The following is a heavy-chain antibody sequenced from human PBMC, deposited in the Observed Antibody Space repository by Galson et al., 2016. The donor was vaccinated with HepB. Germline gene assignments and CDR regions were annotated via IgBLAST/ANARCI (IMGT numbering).Heavy chain of an antibody. CDR2: FDPEEGKI. Sequence: SVKVSCKVSGYSLSEFSIHWVRQTPGKGVEWMGGFDPEEGKIVYAQKFQGRLTMTEDTSTDTAYMKLTSLGFEDTAMYYCAIDTWCHRSDFCPFDPWAREAWSPSPQ. D-gene: IGHD2-21*02. CDR1: GYSLSEFS. V-gene: IGHV1-24*01. J-gene: IGHJ5*02. CDR3: AIDTWCHRSDFCPFDP.